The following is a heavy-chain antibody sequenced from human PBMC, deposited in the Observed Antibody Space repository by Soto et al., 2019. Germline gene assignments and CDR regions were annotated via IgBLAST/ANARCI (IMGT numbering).Heavy chain of an antibody. CDR1: GGSIRSYY. V-gene: IGHV4-59*08. D-gene: IGHD4-17*01. CDR2: IYYSGST. CDR3: ARIYGWAPDY. J-gene: IGHJ4*02. Sequence: SETLSLTCTVSGGSIRSYYWSWIRQPPGKGLEWIGYIYYSGSTNYNPSLKSRVTISVDTSKNQFSLKLSSVTAADTAAYYCARIYGWAPDYWGQGTLVTVSS.